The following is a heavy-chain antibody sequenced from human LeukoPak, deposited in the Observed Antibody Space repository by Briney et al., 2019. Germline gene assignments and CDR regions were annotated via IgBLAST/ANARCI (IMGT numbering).Heavy chain of an antibody. CDR2: FRSAGDT. J-gene: IGHJ2*01. CDR1: GFPFSAYD. Sequence: PGGSLRLSCATSGFPFSAYDMHWVRQAPGKGLEWVSAFRSAGDTYYPGAVKGRFSISRDYATDSLYLQMTSLRAGDTAVYFCVRGALPGDNWYFDLWGRGTLVTVSS. CDR3: VRGALPGDNWYFDL. V-gene: IGHV3-13*01.